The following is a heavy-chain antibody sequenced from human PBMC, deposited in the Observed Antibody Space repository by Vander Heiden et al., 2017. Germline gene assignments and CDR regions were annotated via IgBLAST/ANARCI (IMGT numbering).Heavy chain of an antibody. D-gene: IGHD2-2*01. J-gene: IGHJ5*02. CDR1: GGTFSSYA. V-gene: IGHV1-69*01. CDR3: ARRYCSSTSCSQGGNWFDP. CDR2: IIPIFGTA. Sequence: KVSCKASGGTFSSYAISWVRQAPGQGLEWMGGIIPIFGTANYAQKFQGRVTITADESTSTAYMELSSLRSEDTAVYYYARRYCSSTSCSQGGNWFDPWGQGTLVTVSS.